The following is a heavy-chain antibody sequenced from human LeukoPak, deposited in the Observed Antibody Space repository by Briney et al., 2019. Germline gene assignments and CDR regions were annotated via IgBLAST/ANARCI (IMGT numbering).Heavy chain of an antibody. J-gene: IGHJ4*02. CDR1: GFTFSNYV. CDR2: ITGSGSNT. D-gene: IGHD6-13*01. V-gene: IGHV3-23*01. Sequence: GGSLRLSCATSGFTFSNYVMPWVRQAPGRGLDGVSPITGSGSNTYYGDSVKGRFTISRDNSKNTLYLQMKSLRGEDTAVYYCARDLFGSSWYHSREDQWGQGTLVTVSS. CDR3: ARDLFGSSWYHSREDQ.